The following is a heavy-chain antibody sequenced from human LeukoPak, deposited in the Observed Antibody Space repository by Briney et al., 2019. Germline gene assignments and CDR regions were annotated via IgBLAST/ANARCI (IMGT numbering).Heavy chain of an antibody. CDR1: GYTLTELS. V-gene: IGHV1-24*01. J-gene: IGHJ4*02. D-gene: IGHD2-21*01. CDR2: FDPEDGET. CDR3: ATDFSGVVMPFH. Sequence: ASVKVSCKVSGYTLTELSMHWVRQAPGKGLEWMGGFDPEDGETIYARKFQGRVTMTEDTSTDTAYMELSSLRSEDAAVYYCATDFSGVVMPFHWGQGTLVTVSS.